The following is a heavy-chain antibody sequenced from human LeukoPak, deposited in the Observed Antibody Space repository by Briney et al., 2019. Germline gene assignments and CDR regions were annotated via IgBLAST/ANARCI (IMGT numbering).Heavy chain of an antibody. J-gene: IGHJ4*02. CDR2: ISGSGGST. Sequence: GGSLRLSCAASGFTFSSYGMSWVRQAPGKGLEWVSGISGSGGSTYYADSVKGRFTISRDNSKNTLYLQMNSLRAEDTAIYYCARERGRNYGSGSGFDYWGQGTLVTVSS. CDR3: ARERGRNYGSGSGFDY. CDR1: GFTFSSYG. V-gene: IGHV3-23*01. D-gene: IGHD3-10*01.